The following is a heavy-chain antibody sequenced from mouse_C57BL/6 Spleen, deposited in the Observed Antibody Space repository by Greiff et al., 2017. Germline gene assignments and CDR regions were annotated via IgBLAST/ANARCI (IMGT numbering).Heavy chain of an antibody. D-gene: IGHD1-1*01. V-gene: IGHV1-55*01. J-gene: IGHJ2*01. CDR3: ARDYYGSSYGLYYFDY. Sequence: VQLQQPGAELVQPGASVKMSCKASGYTFTSYWITWVKQRPGQGLEWIGDIYPGSGSTNYNEKFKSKATLTVDTSSSTAYMQLSSLTSADSAVYYWARDYYGSSYGLYYFDYWGQGTTLTVSS. CDR1: GYTFTSYW. CDR2: IYPGSGST.